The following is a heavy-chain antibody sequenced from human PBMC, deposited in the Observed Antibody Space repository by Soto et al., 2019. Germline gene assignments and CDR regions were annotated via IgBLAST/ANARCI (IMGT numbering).Heavy chain of an antibody. CDR2: IYYSGST. V-gene: IGHV4-39*01. Sequence: PSETLSLTCTVSGGSISSSSYYRGWIRQPPGKGLEWIGSIYYSGSTYYNPSLKSRVTISVDTSKNQFSLKLSSVTAADTAVYYCARLGGHSSSSNYYYYGMDVWGQGTTVTVSS. D-gene: IGHD6-13*01. J-gene: IGHJ6*02. CDR1: GGSISSSSYY. CDR3: ARLGGHSSSSNYYYYGMDV.